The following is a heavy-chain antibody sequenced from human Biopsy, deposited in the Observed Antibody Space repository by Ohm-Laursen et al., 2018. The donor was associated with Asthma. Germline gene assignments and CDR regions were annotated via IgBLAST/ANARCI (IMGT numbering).Heavy chain of an antibody. CDR3: ARDIVATMIGYYYYGMDV. D-gene: IGHD5-12*01. CDR2: IWYDGGNK. Sequence: SLRLSCTASGFTFSSYGMHWVRQAPGKGLEWVAVIWYDGGNKYYADSVKGRFIISRDNPKNTLYLQMNSLRAEDTAVYYCARDIVATMIGYYYYGMDVWGQGTTVTVSS. J-gene: IGHJ6*02. V-gene: IGHV3-33*01. CDR1: GFTFSSYG.